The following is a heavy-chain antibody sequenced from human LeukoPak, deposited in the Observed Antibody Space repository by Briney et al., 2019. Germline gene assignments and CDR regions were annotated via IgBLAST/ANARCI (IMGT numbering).Heavy chain of an antibody. D-gene: IGHD6-19*01. CDR1: GFTVSSNY. CDR3: AGLAVAGTYYYYYMDV. CDR2: IYSGGST. Sequence: GGSLRLSCAASGFTVSSNYMSWVRQAPGKGLEWVSVIYSGGSTYYAGSVKGRFTISRDNSKNTLYLQMNSLRAEDTAVYYCAGLAVAGTYYYYYMDVWGKGTTVTVSS. V-gene: IGHV3-53*01. J-gene: IGHJ6*03.